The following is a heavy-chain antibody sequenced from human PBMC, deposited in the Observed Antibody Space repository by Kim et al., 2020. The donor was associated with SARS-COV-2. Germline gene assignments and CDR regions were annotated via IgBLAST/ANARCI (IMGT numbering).Heavy chain of an antibody. V-gene: IGHV1-2*06. CDR3: AKDQEGLEYYFDL. Sequence: ASVKVSCKASGSTFSGFYVHWVREAPGRGLQWMGRIDPDSGGTKSAQMFQGMVTMTRDTSIRTVYLELSRLRSDDTAIYYCAKDQEGLEYYFDLWGQGTL. CDR1: GSTFSGFY. D-gene: IGHD3-3*01. CDR2: IDPDSGGT. J-gene: IGHJ4*02.